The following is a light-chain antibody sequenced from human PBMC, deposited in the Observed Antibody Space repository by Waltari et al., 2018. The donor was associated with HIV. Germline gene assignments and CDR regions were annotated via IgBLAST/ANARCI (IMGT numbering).Light chain of an antibody. V-gene: IGLV6-57*04. CDR3: QSYYLTNVV. Sequence: NFMLTQPHSVSESPGKTVTISCTRRSGNIGSYFVSWYQRRPGSAPTTLIYEDDKRPSGVTALFSGSIDSSTSSASLSSSGLKTADVADYLCQSYYLTNVVFGGGTKLTVL. CDR1: SGNIGSYF. CDR2: EDD. J-gene: IGLJ2*01.